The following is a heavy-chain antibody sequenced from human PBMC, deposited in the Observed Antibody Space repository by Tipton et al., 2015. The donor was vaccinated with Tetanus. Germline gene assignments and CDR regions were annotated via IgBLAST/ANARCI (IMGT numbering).Heavy chain of an antibody. CDR1: GGSMSTGGHY. J-gene: IGHJ5*02. CDR2: LTYSGRT. Sequence: LRLSCIVSGGSMSTGGHYGAWVRQSPGQGLEWIGSLTYSGRTYYNPSLKSRVSMAVDTSRKDFSVRLRSVTAADTAVYYCARQAENWFDPWGQGTLVTVSS. V-gene: IGHV4-39*01. CDR3: ARQAENWFDP.